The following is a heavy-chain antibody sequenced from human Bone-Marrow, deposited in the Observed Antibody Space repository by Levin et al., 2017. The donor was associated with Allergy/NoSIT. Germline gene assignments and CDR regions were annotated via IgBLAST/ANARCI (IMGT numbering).Heavy chain of an antibody. Sequence: GGSLRLSCAASRFTFSSYAMNWVRQAPGKGLEWVSGINESGDNTYYADSVKGRFTISRDNSQNTLYLHMNSLRAADTAVYYCAKDSRLLETAMVTDAVDIWGQGTMVTVSS. CDR3: AKDSRLLETAMVTDAVDI. CDR1: RFTFSSYA. D-gene: IGHD5-18*01. J-gene: IGHJ3*02. CDR2: INESGDNT. V-gene: IGHV3-23*01.